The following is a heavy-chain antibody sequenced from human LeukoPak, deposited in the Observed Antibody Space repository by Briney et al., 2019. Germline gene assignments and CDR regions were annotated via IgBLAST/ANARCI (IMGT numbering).Heavy chain of an antibody. Sequence: GGSPRLSCAASGFPFSSFAMTWVRQAPGKGLEWVSSITATGDGTFFADSVKGRFTLSRDNSKNTLYLQVNSLRAEDTAIYYCAKGKQGTYDYWGQGTLVTVSS. V-gene: IGHV3-23*01. J-gene: IGHJ4*02. CDR1: GFPFSSFA. D-gene: IGHD7-27*01. CDR3: AKGKQGTYDY. CDR2: ITATGDGT.